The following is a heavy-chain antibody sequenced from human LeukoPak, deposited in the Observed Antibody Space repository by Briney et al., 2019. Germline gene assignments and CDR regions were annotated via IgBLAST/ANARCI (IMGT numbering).Heavy chain of an antibody. J-gene: IGHJ4*02. CDR2: ISYDGTNK. V-gene: IGHV3-30*03. CDR3: ARGLHLWPRCFFDY. CDR1: GFTFSSYS. Sequence: GGSLRLSCAASGFTFSSYSMHWVRQAPGKGLEWVAVISYDGTNKYYADSVEGRFTISRDNAKNTVYLQMNSLRAGDTAVYYCARGLHLWPRCFFDYWGQGTLVTVSS. D-gene: IGHD5-18*01.